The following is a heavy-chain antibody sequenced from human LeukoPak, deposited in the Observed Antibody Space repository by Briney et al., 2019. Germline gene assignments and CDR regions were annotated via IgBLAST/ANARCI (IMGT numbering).Heavy chain of an antibody. CDR1: GFTFSSYW. J-gene: IGHJ4*02. V-gene: IGHV3-7*04. Sequence: GGSLRLSCAASGFTFSSYWMSWVRQAPGKGLEWVASIKQDGGQKVYVDSVKGRFTISRDNARNSLYLQMNSLRADDTAVYYCVRAFSDWSDYFDYWGQGTLVTVSS. CDR2: IKQDGGQK. D-gene: IGHD3-9*01. CDR3: VRAFSDWSDYFDY.